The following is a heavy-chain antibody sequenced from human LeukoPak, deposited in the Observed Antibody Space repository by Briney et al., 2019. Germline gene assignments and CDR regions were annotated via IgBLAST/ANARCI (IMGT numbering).Heavy chain of an antibody. D-gene: IGHD4-17*01. J-gene: IGHJ6*03. CDR2: ISAYNGNT. Sequence: GASVKVSCKASGYTFTSYGISWVRQAPGQGLEWMGWISAYNGNTNYAQKLQGRVTMTTDTSTSTAYMELRSLRSDDTAVYYCARGLAVTTSSTPYYYYYYMDVWGKGTTVTISS. V-gene: IGHV1-18*01. CDR1: GYTFTSYG. CDR3: ARGLAVTTSSTPYYYYYYMDV.